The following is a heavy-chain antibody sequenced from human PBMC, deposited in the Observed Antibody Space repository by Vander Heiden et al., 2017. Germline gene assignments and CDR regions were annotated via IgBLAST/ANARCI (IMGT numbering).Heavy chain of an antibody. V-gene: IGHV3-30*04. CDR1: GFTFSSYA. J-gene: IGHJ4*02. CDR2: ISYDGSNK. D-gene: IGHD7-27*01. CDR3: ARGADLGY. Sequence: QVQLVESGGGVVQPGRSLSLSCAASGFTFSSYAMHWVRQAPGKGMEWVAVISYDGSNKYYADSVKGRFTISRDNSKNTLYLQMNSLRAEDTAVYYCARGADLGYWGQGTLVTVSS.